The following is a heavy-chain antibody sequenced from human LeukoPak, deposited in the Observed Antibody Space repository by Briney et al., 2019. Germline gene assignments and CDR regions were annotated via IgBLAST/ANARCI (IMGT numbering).Heavy chain of an antibody. CDR3: ARDDYSKGGGYFDY. CDR2: IKQDGSET. Sequence: GASLRLSCATSGFTFSTYWMSWVRQAPGKGLEWVANIKQDGSETYYADSVKGRFTVSRDNAKNSLYLQMNSLRAEDTAIYYCARDDYSKGGGYFDYWGQGTLVTVSS. D-gene: IGHD4-11*01. CDR1: GFTFSTYW. J-gene: IGHJ4*02. V-gene: IGHV3-7*01.